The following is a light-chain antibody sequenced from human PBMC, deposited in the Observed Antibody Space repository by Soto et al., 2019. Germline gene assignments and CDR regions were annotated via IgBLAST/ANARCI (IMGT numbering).Light chain of an antibody. Sequence: IVLTQSPGTLSLSPGGRATLSCRASQSVSSSSLAWYQQRPGQAPRLLIYGASRRATGIPDRFSGSGSGTDFTLTISRLEPEDFAVYYCQHYGASPKYTFGQGTKVDIK. J-gene: IGKJ2*01. CDR3: QHYGASPKYT. CDR1: QSVSSSS. V-gene: IGKV3-20*01. CDR2: GAS.